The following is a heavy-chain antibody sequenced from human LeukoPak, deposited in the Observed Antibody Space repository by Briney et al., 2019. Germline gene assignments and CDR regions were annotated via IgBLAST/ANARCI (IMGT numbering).Heavy chain of an antibody. Sequence: KSSETLSLTCAVYGGSFSGYYWSWIRQPPGKGLEWIGEINHGGSTNYNPSLKSRVTISVDTSKNQFSLKLSSVTAADTAVYYCARSPPFDCGGDCSSFWFDPWGQGTLVTVSS. CDR3: ARSPPFDCGGDCSSFWFDP. CDR1: GGSFSGYY. V-gene: IGHV4-34*01. J-gene: IGHJ5*02. CDR2: INHGGST. D-gene: IGHD2-21*02.